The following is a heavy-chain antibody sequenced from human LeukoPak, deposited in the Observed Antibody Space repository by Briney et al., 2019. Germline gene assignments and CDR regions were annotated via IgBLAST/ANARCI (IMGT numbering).Heavy chain of an antibody. J-gene: IGHJ4*02. D-gene: IGHD6-13*01. Sequence: SETLSLTCNVSGGSISSGHYYWSWIRQPPGKGLEWIGYIYHDGSTYYNPSLQSRVTMSIDRSKDQFSLKVTSVAAADTAVYYCARDLGIGEDSWGQGILVTVSS. CDR2: IYHDGST. CDR3: ARDLGIGEDS. CDR1: GGSISSGHYY. V-gene: IGHV4-30-2*01.